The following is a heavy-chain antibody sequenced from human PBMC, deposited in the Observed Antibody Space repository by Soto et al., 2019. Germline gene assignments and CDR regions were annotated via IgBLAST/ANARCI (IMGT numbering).Heavy chain of an antibody. CDR3: ARGLMTYYYYYMDV. D-gene: IGHD2-21*02. Sequence: GASVKVSCKASGYTFTSYAMHWARQAPGQRLEWMGWINAGNGNTKYSQKFQGRVTITRDTSASTAYMELSSLRSEDTAVYYCARGLMTYYYYYMDVWGKGTTVTVSS. CDR2: INAGNGNT. J-gene: IGHJ6*03. CDR1: GYTFTSYA. V-gene: IGHV1-3*01.